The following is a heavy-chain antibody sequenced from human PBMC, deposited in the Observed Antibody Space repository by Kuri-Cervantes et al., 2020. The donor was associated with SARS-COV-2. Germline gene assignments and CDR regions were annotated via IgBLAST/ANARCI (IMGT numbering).Heavy chain of an antibody. CDR1: GGSISSHY. CDR3: ARASYQQLVHGWYFDL. J-gene: IGHJ2*01. D-gene: IGHD6-13*01. CDR2: IYYSGST. V-gene: IGHV4-59*11. Sequence: GSLRLSCTVSGGSISSHYWSWIRQPPGKGLEWIGYIYYSGSTNYNPSLKSRVTISVDTSKNQFSPKLSSVTAADTAVYYCARASYQQLVHGWYFDLWGRGTLVTVSS.